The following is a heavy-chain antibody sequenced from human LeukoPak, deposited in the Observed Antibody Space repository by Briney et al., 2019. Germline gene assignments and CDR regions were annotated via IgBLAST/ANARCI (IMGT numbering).Heavy chain of an antibody. D-gene: IGHD1-26*01. V-gene: IGHV3-23*01. J-gene: IGHJ4*02. CDR2: ISGSGGST. CDR1: GFTFSSYA. CDR3: AKALSGSYRVYFDY. Sequence: GGSLRLSCAASGFTFSSYAMSWVRQAPGKGLEWVSAISGSGGSTYYADSVKGRFTISRDNSKNTLYLQMNSPRAEDTAVYYCAKALSGSYRVYFDYWGQGTLVTVSS.